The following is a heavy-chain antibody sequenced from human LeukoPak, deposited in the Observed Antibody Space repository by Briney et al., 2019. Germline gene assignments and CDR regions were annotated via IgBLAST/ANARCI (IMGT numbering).Heavy chain of an antibody. Sequence: QPGGSLRLSCAASGFTFGSYAMTWVRQAPGKGLEWVSAISDSGGSTCYADSVKGRFTISRDNSRNTLYLQMNSLRAEDTAVYYCAKDGAVTTSYGAFDIWGQGTMVTVSS. D-gene: IGHD4-17*01. CDR3: AKDGAVTTSYGAFDI. CDR2: ISDSGGST. CDR1: GFTFGSYA. J-gene: IGHJ3*02. V-gene: IGHV3-23*01.